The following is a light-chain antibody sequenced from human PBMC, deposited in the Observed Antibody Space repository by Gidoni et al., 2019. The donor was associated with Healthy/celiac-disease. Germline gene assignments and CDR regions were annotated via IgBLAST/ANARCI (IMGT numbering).Light chain of an antibody. CDR1: QSISSY. CDR3: QQSYSTPRT. V-gene: IGKV1-39*01. Sequence: DIQMTQSPSSLSASVGDRVTITCRARQSISSYLNWYQQKPGKAPKLLIYAASSLQSGVPSRFSGSGSGTDFTLTNSSLQPEDFATYYCQQSYSTPRTFGQGTKVEIK. CDR2: AAS. J-gene: IGKJ1*01.